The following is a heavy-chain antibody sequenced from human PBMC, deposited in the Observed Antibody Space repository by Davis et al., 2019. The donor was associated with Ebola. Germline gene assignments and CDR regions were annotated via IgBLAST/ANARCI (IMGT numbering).Heavy chain of an antibody. CDR3: ANGGVITAEDY. CDR2: ISGSGGST. V-gene: IGHV3-23*01. Sequence: GESLKISCAASGFTVSSNYMSWVRQAPGKGLEWVSAISGSGGSTYYADSVKGRFTISRDNSKNTLYLQMNSLRAEDTAVYYCANGGVITAEDYWGQGTLVTVSS. J-gene: IGHJ4*02. D-gene: IGHD3-10*01. CDR1: GFTVSSNY.